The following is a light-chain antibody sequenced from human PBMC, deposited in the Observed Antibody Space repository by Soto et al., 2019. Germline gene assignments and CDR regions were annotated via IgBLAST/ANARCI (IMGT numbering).Light chain of an antibody. J-gene: IGKJ1*01. V-gene: IGKV3-15*01. CDR2: SAS. CDR1: QSVSSN. CDR3: QHYNNWWS. Sequence: EIVMTQSPATLSVSPGGRDTLSCRASQSVSSNLAWYQQKLGQAPRLLIYSASIRATGIPARFSGSGSGTDFTLTISSLQSEDFAVYYCQHYNNWWSFGQGTRVEI.